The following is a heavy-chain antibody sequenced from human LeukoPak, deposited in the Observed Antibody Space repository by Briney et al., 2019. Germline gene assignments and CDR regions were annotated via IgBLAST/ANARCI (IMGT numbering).Heavy chain of an antibody. J-gene: IGHJ4*02. Sequence: GGSLRLSCAASGFTFSSYSLNWVRQAPGKGLEWVSSISGSSSYIYYADSVKGRFTISRHNAKNSLYLQMNSLRAEDTAVYYCARDHPSEGRLQFDYWGQGTLVTVSS. CDR3: ARDHPSEGRLQFDY. CDR1: GFTFSSYS. CDR2: ISGSSSYI. V-gene: IGHV3-21*01. D-gene: IGHD5-24*01.